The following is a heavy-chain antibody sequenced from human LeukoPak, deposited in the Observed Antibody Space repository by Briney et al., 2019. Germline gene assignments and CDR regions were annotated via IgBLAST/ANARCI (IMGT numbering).Heavy chain of an antibody. D-gene: IGHD3-16*01. J-gene: IGHJ4*02. CDR1: GFTFSTYG. CDR3: AKSLGAFGRFDY. Sequence: VGSLRLSCAASGFTFSTYGMSWVRQAPGKGLEWVSTFSGSGGSTYYADFVKGRFTISRDNSKNTLSLQMNSLRAEDTAVYYCAKSLGAFGRFDYWGQGTLVTVSS. CDR2: FSGSGGST. V-gene: IGHV3-23*01.